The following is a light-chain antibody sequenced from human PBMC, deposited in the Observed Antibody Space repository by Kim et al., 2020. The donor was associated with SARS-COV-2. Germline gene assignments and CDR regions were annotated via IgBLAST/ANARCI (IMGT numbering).Light chain of an antibody. V-gene: IGKV2-30*02. J-gene: IGKJ1*01. CDR1: QSLVHGTGNTY. CDR2: KVS. CDR3: MQSTHWPWT. Sequence: PASISCRSSQSLVHGTGNTYVSWFQQRPGQSPRRLIYKVSTRDSGVPDTFSGSGSGTDFTLKISRVEAEDVGVYYCMQSTHWPWTFGQGTKVDIK.